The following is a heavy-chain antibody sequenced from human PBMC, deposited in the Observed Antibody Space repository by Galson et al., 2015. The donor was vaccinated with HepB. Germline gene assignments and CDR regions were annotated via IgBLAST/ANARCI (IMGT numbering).Heavy chain of an antibody. J-gene: IGHJ3*02. CDR1: GFTFSSYA. V-gene: IGHV3-23*01. D-gene: IGHD6-13*01. CDR2: ISGSGGST. Sequence: SLRLSCAASGFTFSSYAMSWVRQAPGKGLEWVSAISGSGGSTYYADSVKGRFTISRDNSKNTLYLQMNSLRAEDTAVYYCAKSRTRIAAAVSAFDIWGQGTMVTVSS. CDR3: AKSRTRIAAAVSAFDI.